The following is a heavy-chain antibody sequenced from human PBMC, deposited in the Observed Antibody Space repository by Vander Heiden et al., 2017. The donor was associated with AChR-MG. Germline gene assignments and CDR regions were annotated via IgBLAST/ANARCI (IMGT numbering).Heavy chain of an antibody. D-gene: IGHD3-3*01. J-gene: IGHJ4*02. CDR1: GFTFGSQA. V-gene: IGHV3-23*01. CDR3: AKGSGFLEWLLRD. Sequence: EMQLLESGRGLVQPGGSLRLSCPASGFTFGSQAMSWVRQAPGKGLGWVSTISGSAITTYYADSVKGRFTISRDNSNKTLYLQMNSLRAEDTAVYYCAKGSGFLEWLLRDWGQGTLVTVSS. CDR2: ISGSAITT.